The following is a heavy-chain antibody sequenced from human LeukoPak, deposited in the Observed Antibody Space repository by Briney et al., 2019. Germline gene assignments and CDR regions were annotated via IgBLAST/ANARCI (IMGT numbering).Heavy chain of an antibody. Sequence: SEILSLTCTVSGGSISSSSYYWGWIRQPPGTGLEWIGSIYYSGSTYYNPSLKSRVTISVDTSKNQFSLKLSSVTAADTAVYYCARFGDYGRYFDYWGQGTLVTVSS. V-gene: IGHV4-39*07. J-gene: IGHJ4*02. CDR1: GGSISSSSYY. CDR3: ARFGDYGRYFDY. D-gene: IGHD4-17*01. CDR2: IYYSGST.